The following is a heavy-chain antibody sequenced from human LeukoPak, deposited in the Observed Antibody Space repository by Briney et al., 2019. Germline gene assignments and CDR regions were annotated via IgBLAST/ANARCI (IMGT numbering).Heavy chain of an antibody. CDR2: ISRSGSTT. CDR3: AKGWDYYGSGSYYLDY. V-gene: IGHV3-48*03. Sequence: GGSLRLSCAASGFTFSSYEMNWVRQAPGKGLEWVSYISRSGSTTLYADSVKGRFTISRDNSKNTVHLQMNSLRAEDTAVYYCAKGWDYYGSGSYYLDYWGQGTLVTVSS. CDR1: GFTFSSYE. D-gene: IGHD3-10*01. J-gene: IGHJ4*02.